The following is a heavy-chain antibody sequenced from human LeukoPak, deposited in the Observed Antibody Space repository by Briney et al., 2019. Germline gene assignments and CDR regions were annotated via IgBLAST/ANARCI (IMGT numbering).Heavy chain of an antibody. CDR2: IIPIFGTA. D-gene: IGHD3-3*01. J-gene: IGHJ6*02. Sequence: GSSVKVSCKASGGTFSSYAISWVRQAPGQGLEWMGGIIPIFGTANYAQKFQGRVTITADKSTSTAYMELSSLRSEDTAVYYCARGGERDVNYDFWSGYTYYYYYGMDVWGQGTTVTVSS. V-gene: IGHV1-69*06. CDR1: GGTFSSYA. CDR3: ARGGERDVNYDFWSGYTYYYYYGMDV.